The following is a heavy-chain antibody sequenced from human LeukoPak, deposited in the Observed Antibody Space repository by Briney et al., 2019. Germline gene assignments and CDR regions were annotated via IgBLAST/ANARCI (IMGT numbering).Heavy chain of an antibody. CDR1: GLTFYNFA. J-gene: IGHJ5*02. Sequence: PGGSLRLSCAASGLTFYNFAMSWVRQAPGKGLEWVSVISASGDSTYYADSVKGRFTVSRDNSKNTLYLQMNSLRAEDTAVYYCATSAPRGQGTLVTVSS. CDR2: ISASGDST. CDR3: ATSAP. V-gene: IGHV3-23*01.